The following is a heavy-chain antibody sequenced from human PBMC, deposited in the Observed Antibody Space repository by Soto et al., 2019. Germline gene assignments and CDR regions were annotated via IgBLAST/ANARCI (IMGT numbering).Heavy chain of an antibody. J-gene: IGHJ4*02. D-gene: IGHD2-21*02. CDR3: ARDSGGGDCFD. Sequence: SVKVSCKASGGTFSSYTISWVRQAPGRGLEWMGRIIPILGIANYAQKFQGRVTITADKSTSTAYMELSRLRSDDTAVYYCARDSGGGDCFDWGQGTLVTVSS. V-gene: IGHV1-69*04. CDR1: GGTFSSYT. CDR2: IIPILGIA.